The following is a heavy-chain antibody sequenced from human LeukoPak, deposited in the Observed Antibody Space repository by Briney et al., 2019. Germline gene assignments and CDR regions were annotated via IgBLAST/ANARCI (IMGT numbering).Heavy chain of an antibody. CDR1: GYTFNNFV. J-gene: IGHJ4*02. Sequence: GASVTISCKASGYTFNNFVISWVRQAPGQGLEWVGWISPHTYTTKYAQKVQGRLTMTTDASTTTVYMELRSLRFDDTAVYFCTRGQSMYYWGQGTPVTASS. D-gene: IGHD3-16*01. CDR3: TRGQSMYY. V-gene: IGHV1-18*01. CDR2: ISPHTYTT.